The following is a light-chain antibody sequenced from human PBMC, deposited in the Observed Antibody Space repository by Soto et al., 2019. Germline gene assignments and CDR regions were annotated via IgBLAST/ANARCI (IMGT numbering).Light chain of an antibody. CDR3: QQYENLPT. V-gene: IGKV1-33*01. CDR2: DAS. Sequence: DIQMPPSPSSLSASVGDRATITGQASQNINNYLNWYQQKPGRAPKLLIYDASNLEAGVPSRFRGSGSGTDFTFTISRLQPDDIATYYCQQYENLPTVGQGTRLEIK. J-gene: IGKJ5*01. CDR1: QNINNY.